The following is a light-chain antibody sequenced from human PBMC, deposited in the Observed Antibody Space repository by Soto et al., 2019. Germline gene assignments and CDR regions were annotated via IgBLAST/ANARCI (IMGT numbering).Light chain of an antibody. CDR2: EVS. CDR3: NSFASSSSLI. CDR1: SSDIGAYNY. Sequence: QSALTQPASVSGSLGQSITISCTGTSSDIGAYNYVSWHQQHPGKAPKLIIYEVSYRPSGVSNRFSASKSANTASLTISGLQAEDEAAYYCNSFASSSSLIFGGGTKLTVL. V-gene: IGLV2-14*01. J-gene: IGLJ2*01.